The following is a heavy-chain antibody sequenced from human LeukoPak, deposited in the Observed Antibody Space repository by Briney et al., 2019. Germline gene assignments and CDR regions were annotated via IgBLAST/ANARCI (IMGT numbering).Heavy chain of an antibody. CDR1: GFTFSSYA. Sequence: PGGSLRLSCAASGFTFSSYAMSWVRQAPGKGLVWVSVIKSDGTYTNYADSVKGRFTISRDNAKNTLYLQMNSLRVEDTAVYFCTRDAPGGALLADYWGQGTLVTVSS. J-gene: IGHJ4*02. D-gene: IGHD3-10*01. CDR2: IKSDGTYT. CDR3: TRDAPGGALLADY. V-gene: IGHV3-74*01.